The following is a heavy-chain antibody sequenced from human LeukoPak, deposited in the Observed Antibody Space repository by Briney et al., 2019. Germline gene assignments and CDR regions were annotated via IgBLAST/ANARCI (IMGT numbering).Heavy chain of an antibody. J-gene: IGHJ3*02. Sequence: PGGSLRLSCAASGFTFSSYWMSWVRQAPGKGLEWVGFIRSKVYGETTEFAASVKGRFTLSRDDSKSIAYLQMNSLKNEDTAVYYCTRDKLDTGSSHDAFDIWGQGTMVTVSS. CDR3: TRDKLDTGSSHDAFDI. CDR1: GFTFSSYW. V-gene: IGHV3-49*04. D-gene: IGHD1-26*01. CDR2: IRSKVYGETT.